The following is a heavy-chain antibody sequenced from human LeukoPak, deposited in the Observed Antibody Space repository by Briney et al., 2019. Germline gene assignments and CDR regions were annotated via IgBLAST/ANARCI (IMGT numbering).Heavy chain of an antibody. D-gene: IGHD3-22*01. CDR2: ISGSSIYI. CDR3: ARDPPYSDSSGYYYDY. CDR1: GFTFRTYS. V-gene: IGHV3-21*01. Sequence: PGVFLRLSCAAAGFTFRTYSKNWVRQAPGKGLEWVSSISGSSIYIYYADSAKGRFTISRDNAKNSLYLQMNSLRAEDTAVYYCARDPPYSDSSGYYYDYWGQGTLVTVSS. J-gene: IGHJ4*02.